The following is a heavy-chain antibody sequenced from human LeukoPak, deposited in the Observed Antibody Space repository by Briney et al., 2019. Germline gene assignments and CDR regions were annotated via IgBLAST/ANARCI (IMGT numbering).Heavy chain of an antibody. CDR1: GYTFTNHD. Sequence: ASVKVSCKASGYTFTNHDINWFRQATGQGLEWMGWMNSNSGDTGYAQKFQGRVTMTRNTSTRTAYMELSSLRSDDTAVYYCARGSDHDGKDWFDPWGQGTLVIVSS. V-gene: IGHV1-8*01. D-gene: IGHD5-12*01. CDR2: MNSNSGDT. CDR3: ARGSDHDGKDWFDP. J-gene: IGHJ5*02.